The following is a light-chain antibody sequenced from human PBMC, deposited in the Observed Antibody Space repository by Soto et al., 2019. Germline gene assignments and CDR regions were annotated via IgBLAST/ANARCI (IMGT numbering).Light chain of an antibody. CDR1: QSVRTN. Sequence: EVMMTQFPDTVSLTAGETLTLSCEASQSVRTNLAWYEQRPGQAPRLLIYGASTRATGIPARFSGSGSGTEFTLTMSSLQSEDFAVYFCQQYNKWPRTFGQGTKVDTK. V-gene: IGKV3-15*01. J-gene: IGKJ1*01. CDR2: GAS. CDR3: QQYNKWPRT.